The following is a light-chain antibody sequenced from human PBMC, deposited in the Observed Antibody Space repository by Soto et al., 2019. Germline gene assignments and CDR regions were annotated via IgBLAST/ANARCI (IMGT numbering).Light chain of an antibody. Sequence: EIVLTQSPCTLSLSTGERATLSCRASQSVSSSYLAWYQQKPGQAPRLLIYGASTRATGIPARFSGSGSGTEFTLTISSLQSEDFAVYYCQHYNNWLSWTFGQGTKVDIK. CDR1: QSVSSSY. CDR3: QHYNNWLSWT. J-gene: IGKJ1*01. V-gene: IGKV3-15*01. CDR2: GAS.